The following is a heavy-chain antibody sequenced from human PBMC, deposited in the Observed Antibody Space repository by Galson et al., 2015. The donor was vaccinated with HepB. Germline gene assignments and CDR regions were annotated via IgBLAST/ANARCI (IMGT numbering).Heavy chain of an antibody. J-gene: IGHJ3*02. V-gene: IGHV3-7*01. CDR3: ARDSNYFDSTAHYDTFDM. D-gene: IGHD3-22*01. Sequence: LRLSCAASGFAFSRYWMTWVRQAPGKGLEWVANIKRDGSETNYVDSVKGRFTISRDNAENSLDLQMNSLRVDDTAVYYCARDSNYFDSTAHYDTFDMWGQGTMVTVSS. CDR1: GFAFSRYW. CDR2: IKRDGSET.